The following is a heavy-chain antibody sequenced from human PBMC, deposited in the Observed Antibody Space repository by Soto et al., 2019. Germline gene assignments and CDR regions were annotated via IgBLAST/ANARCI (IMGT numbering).Heavy chain of an antibody. Sequence: PSETLSLTCTVSGGSISSGDYYWSWIRQPPGKGLEWIGYIYYSGSTYYNPSLKSRVTISVDTSKNQFSLKLSSVTAADTAVYYCARDRLGELSSHLSYFDHWGQGTLVTVSS. CDR1: GGSISSGDYY. D-gene: IGHD3-16*02. CDR3: ARDRLGELSSHLSYFDH. V-gene: IGHV4-30-4*01. J-gene: IGHJ4*02. CDR2: IYYSGST.